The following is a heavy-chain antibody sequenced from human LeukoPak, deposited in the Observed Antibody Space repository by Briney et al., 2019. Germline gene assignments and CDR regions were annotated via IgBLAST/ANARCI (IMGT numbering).Heavy chain of an antibody. V-gene: IGHV3-20*04. J-gene: IGHJ4*02. CDR1: GFTFDDYG. Sequence: GGSLRLSCAASGFTFDDYGMSWVRQAPGKGLEWVSGINWNGGSTGYADSVKGRFTISRDNAKNSLYLQMDSLRAEDTALYYCARDGGLPYYFDYWGQGTLVTVSS. CDR2: INWNGGST. CDR3: ARDGGLPYYFDY. D-gene: IGHD2-15*01.